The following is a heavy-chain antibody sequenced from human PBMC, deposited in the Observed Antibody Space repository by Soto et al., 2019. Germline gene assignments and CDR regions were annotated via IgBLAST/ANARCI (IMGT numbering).Heavy chain of an antibody. CDR2: IYYSGST. Sequence: PSETLSLTCTVSGGSISSSSYFWGWIRQPPGKGLEWIGSIYYSGSTYYNPSLKSRVTISVDTSKNQFPLKLSSVTAADTAVYYCARHDWNGVDYWGQGTLVTVSS. J-gene: IGHJ4*02. D-gene: IGHD1-1*01. V-gene: IGHV4-39*01. CDR3: ARHDWNGVDY. CDR1: GGSISSSSYF.